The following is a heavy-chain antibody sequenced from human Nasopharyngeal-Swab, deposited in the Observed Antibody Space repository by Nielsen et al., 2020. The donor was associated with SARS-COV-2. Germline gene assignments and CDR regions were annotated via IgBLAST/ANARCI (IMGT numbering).Heavy chain of an antibody. V-gene: IGHV3-9*01. D-gene: IGHD5-24*01. CDR1: GFTFDDYA. CDR3: VKDMANGGQMAYDAFDI. Sequence: GGSLRLSCAASGFTFDDYAMHWVRQAPGKGLEWVSGISWNSDNIGYADSVKGRFTISRDNAKNSLYLQMNSLRAEDTALYYCVKDMANGGQMAYDAFDIWGQGTMVTVSS. CDR2: ISWNSDNI. J-gene: IGHJ3*02.